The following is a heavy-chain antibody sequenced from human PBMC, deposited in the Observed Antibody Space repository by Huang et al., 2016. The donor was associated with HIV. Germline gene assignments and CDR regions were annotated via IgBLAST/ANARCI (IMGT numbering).Heavy chain of an antibody. D-gene: IGHD6-19*01. CDR3: ARLTSGWYQDY. Sequence: QVQLVQSGPEVKKPGASVKVSCQTSGYIFSNYDINWLRQAPGQGLQWMGWLNPNSGKTAYGQKFQGRVTLTRSTSTGAAYMVLNSLTSQDTAVYYCARLTSGWYQDYWGQGTLVTVSS. CDR1: GYIFSNYD. V-gene: IGHV1-8*01. CDR2: LNPNSGKT. J-gene: IGHJ4*02.